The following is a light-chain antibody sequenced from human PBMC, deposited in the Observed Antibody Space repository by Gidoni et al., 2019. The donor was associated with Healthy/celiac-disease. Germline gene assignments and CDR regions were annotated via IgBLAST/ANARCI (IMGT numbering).Light chain of an antibody. CDR3: QSADSSGTYFYVV. CDR2: KDS. CDR1: ALPKQY. J-gene: IGLJ2*01. V-gene: IGLV3-25*03. Sequence: SYELTQPPSVSVSPGQTARITCSGDALPKQYAYWYQQQPGQAPVLVIYKDSERPSGIPERFSGSSSGTTVTLTISGVQAEDEADYYCQSADSSGTYFYVVFGGGTKLTVL.